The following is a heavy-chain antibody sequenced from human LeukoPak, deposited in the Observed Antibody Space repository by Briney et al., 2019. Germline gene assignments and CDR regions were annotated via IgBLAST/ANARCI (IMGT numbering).Heavy chain of an antibody. CDR3: ARVSFCPRCHFDY. Sequence: GGSLRLSCAASGFSFSSYWMHWVRHAPGKGLVWVARISPDGSSALSADSVRGRFTISRDNADNTLYLQLNSLRAEDTAVYYCARVSFCPRCHFDYWGQGTLVTVSS. D-gene: IGHD2/OR15-2a*01. J-gene: IGHJ4*02. CDR2: ISPDGSSA. V-gene: IGHV3-74*03. CDR1: GFSFSSYW.